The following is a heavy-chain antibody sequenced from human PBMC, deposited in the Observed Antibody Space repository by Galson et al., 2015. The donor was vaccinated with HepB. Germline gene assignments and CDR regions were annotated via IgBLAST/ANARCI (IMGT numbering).Heavy chain of an antibody. J-gene: IGHJ5*02. CDR2: ISAYNGNT. D-gene: IGHD1-7*01. CDR3: ARKAGTTAFHNWFDP. Sequence: SVKVSCKASGYTFTSYGISWVRQAPGQGLEWMGWISAYNGNTNYAQKLQGRVTMTTDTSTSTAYMELRSLRSDDTAVYYCARKAGTTAFHNWFDPWGQGTLVTVSS. CDR1: GYTFTSYG. V-gene: IGHV1-18*01.